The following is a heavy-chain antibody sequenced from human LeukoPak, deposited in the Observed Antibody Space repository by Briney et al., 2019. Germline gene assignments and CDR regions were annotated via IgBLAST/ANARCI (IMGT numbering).Heavy chain of an antibody. CDR3: AKDEATSGGGLAS. CDR1: GFSVSGTH. Sequence: PGGSLRLSCAASGFSVSGTHMSWVRQAPGKRLEWVSAMYTGGTTYYADSVQGRFTIYRDNSKNTLYLQMNSLRAEDTAVYYCAKDEATSGGGLASWGQGTLVSVSS. D-gene: IGHD3-16*01. V-gene: IGHV3-53*01. CDR2: MYTGGTT. J-gene: IGHJ4*02.